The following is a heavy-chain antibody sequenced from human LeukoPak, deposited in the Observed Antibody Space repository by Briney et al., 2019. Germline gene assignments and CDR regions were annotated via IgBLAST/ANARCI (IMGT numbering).Heavy chain of an antibody. J-gene: IGHJ4*02. V-gene: IGHV3-23*01. D-gene: IGHD1-26*01. CDR1: GFTFSCYA. CDR2: ISGSGGST. CDR3: AKVCLVGARVCDY. Sequence: GGSLRRSCAASGFTFSCYAMSWVRQAPGKGLEWVSAISGSGGSTYYADSVKGRFTISRDNSKNTLYLQMNSLRAEDTAVYYCAKVCLVGARVCDYWGQGTLVTVSS.